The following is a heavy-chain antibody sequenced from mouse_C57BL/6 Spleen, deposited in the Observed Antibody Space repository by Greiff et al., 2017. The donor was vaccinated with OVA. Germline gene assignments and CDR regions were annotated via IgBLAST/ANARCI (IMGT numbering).Heavy chain of an antibody. J-gene: IGHJ3*01. V-gene: IGHV1-7*01. Sequence: QVQLQQSGAELAKPGASVKLSCKASGYTFTSYWMHWVKQRPGQGLEWIGYINPSSGYTKYNQKFKDKATLTADKSSSTAYMQLSSLTYEDSAVYFCARCAYRNGSWFAYWGQGTLVTVSA. CDR1: GYTFTSYW. CDR3: ARCAYRNGSWFAY. D-gene: IGHD2-14*01. CDR2: INPSSGYT.